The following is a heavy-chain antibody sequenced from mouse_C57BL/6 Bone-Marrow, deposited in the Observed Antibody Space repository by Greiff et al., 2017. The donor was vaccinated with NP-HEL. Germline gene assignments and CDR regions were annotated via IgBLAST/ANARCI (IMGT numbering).Heavy chain of an antibody. J-gene: IGHJ2*01. CDR3: ARDPVVY. Sequence: EVMLVESGGGLVKPGGSLKLSCAASGFTFSSYAMSWVRQTPEKRLEWVATISDGGSYTYYPDNVKGRFTISRDNAKNNLYLQMSHLKSEDTAMYYCARDPVVYWGQGTTLTVSS. CDR2: ISDGGSYT. V-gene: IGHV5-4*01. CDR1: GFTFSSYA.